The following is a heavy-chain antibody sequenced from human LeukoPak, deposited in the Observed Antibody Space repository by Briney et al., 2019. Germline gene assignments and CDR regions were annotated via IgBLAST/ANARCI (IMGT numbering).Heavy chain of an antibody. D-gene: IGHD6-13*01. CDR2: ISGDGGST. V-gene: IGHV3-43*02. CDR3: AKDIAAAGYYFDY. CDR1: GFTFYYYS. Sequence: GGSPRISCAASGFTFYYYSMHWGRQGPGEGLEWVSLISGDGGSTYYADSVKGRFTISRDNSKNSLYLQMNSLRTEDTALYYCAKDIAAAGYYFDYWGQGTLVTVSS. J-gene: IGHJ4*02.